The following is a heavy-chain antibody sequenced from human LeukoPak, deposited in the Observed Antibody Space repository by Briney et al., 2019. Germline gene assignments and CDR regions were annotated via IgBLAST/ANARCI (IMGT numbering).Heavy chain of an antibody. V-gene: IGHV3-11*01. CDR2: ISSSGSTI. Sequence: GGSLRLSCAASGFTFSDYYMSWIRQAPGKGLEWVSYISSSGSTIYYADSVKGRFTISRDNAKNSLYLQMNSLRAEDTAVYYCARDFLYSGYDSPLGYWGQGTPVIVSS. D-gene: IGHD5-12*01. CDR3: ARDFLYSGYDSPLGY. CDR1: GFTFSDYY. J-gene: IGHJ4*02.